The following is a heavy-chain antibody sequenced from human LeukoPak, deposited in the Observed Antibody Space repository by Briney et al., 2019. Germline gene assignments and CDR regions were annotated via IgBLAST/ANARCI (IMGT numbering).Heavy chain of an antibody. Sequence: GGSLRLSCAAPGFTVSSNYMSWVRQAPGKGLEWVSVIYSGGSTYYADSVKGRFTISRDNSKNTLYLQMNSLRAEDTAVYYCARDLIYGDYYYYGMDVWGQGTTVTVSS. D-gene: IGHD4-17*01. CDR3: ARDLIYGDYYYYGMDV. CDR2: IYSGGST. CDR1: GFTVSSNY. V-gene: IGHV3-66*01. J-gene: IGHJ6*02.